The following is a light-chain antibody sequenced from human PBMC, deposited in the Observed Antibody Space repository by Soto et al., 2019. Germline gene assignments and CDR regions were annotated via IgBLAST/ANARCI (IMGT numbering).Light chain of an antibody. CDR2: AAS. V-gene: IGKV1-39*01. CDR1: QTISTY. CDR3: QQSHRIPYT. Sequence: DIQMTQSPSSLSAAVGDRVTITCRASQTISTYLNWYQQKPGKAPKLLIYAASSLQSEVPSRFTGRGSGTDFTLTISSLQTEDFATYYCQQSHRIPYTFGQRTKLQIK. J-gene: IGKJ2*01.